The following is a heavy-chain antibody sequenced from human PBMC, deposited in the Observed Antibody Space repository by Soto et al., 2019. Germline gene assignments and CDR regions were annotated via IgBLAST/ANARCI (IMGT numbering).Heavy chain of an antibody. CDR2: ISYDGSNK. D-gene: IGHD6-13*01. J-gene: IGHJ1*01. Sequence: GGSLRLSCAASGFTFSSYGMHWVRRAPGKGLEWVAVISYDGSNKYYADSVKGRFTISRDNSKNTLYLQMNSLRAEDTAVYYCATALLVGSSWTRLHSSRWNLHAYSGQGTLVLVSS. CDR3: ATALLVGSSWTRLHSSRWNLHAY. V-gene: IGHV3-30*03. CDR1: GFTFSSYG.